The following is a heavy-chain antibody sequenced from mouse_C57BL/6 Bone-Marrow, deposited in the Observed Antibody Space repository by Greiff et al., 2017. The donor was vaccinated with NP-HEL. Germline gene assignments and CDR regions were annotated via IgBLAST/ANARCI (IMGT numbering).Heavy chain of an antibody. V-gene: IGHV1-69*01. Sequence: VQLQQPGAELVMPGASVKLSCKASGYTFTSYWMHWVKQRPGQGLEWIGEIDPSDSYTNYNQKFKGKSTLTVDKSSITAYMQLSSLTSEDSAVYYCAREEVLLLGFAYWGQGTLVTVSA. CDR1: GYTFTSYW. CDR3: AREEVLLLGFAY. CDR2: IDPSDSYT. D-gene: IGHD2-1*01. J-gene: IGHJ3*01.